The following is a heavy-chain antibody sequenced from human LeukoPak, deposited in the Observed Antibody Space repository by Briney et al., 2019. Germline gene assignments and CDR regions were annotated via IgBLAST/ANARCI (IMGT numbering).Heavy chain of an antibody. V-gene: IGHV1-69*05. CDR1: GGTFSSYA. D-gene: IGHD1-26*01. CDR2: IIPIFGTA. CDR3: ASSGSYGVWYFDY. Sequence: SVKFSCKASGGTFSSYAISWVRQAPGQGLEWMGGIIPIFGTANYAQKFQGRVTITTDESTSTAYMELSSLRSEVSAVYYCASSGSYGVWYFDYWGQGTLVTVSS. J-gene: IGHJ4*02.